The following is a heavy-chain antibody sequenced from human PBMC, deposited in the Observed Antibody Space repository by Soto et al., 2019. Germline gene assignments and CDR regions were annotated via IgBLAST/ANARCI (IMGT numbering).Heavy chain of an antibody. CDR3: ARRWRSYYDFWSGYKNIYYYYYYMDV. CDR2: MNPNSGNT. D-gene: IGHD3-3*01. V-gene: IGHV1-8*01. Sequence: GASVKVSCKASGYTFTSYDINWVRQATGQGLERMGRMNPNSGNTGYAQKFQGRVTMTRNTSISTAYMELSSLRSEDTAVYYCARRWRSYYDFWSGYKNIYYYYYYMDVWGKGTTVTVSS. CDR1: GYTFTSYD. J-gene: IGHJ6*03.